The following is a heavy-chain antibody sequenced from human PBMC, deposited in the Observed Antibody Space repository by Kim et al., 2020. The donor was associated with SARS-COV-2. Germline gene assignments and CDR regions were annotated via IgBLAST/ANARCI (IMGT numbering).Heavy chain of an antibody. Sequence: SGPTLVNPTQTLTLTCTFSGFSLSTSGMCVSWIRQPPGKALEWLARIDWDDDKYYSTSLKTRLTISKDTSKNQVVLTMTNMDPVDTATYYCARIPGWSSGSASAPTLFPLVSCENSPSDTSSVAVGCLAQYF. D-gene: IGHD6-25*01. CDR3: ARIPGWSSGSASAPTLFPLVSCENSPSDTSSVAVGCLAQYF. CDR2: IDWDDDK. CDR1: GFSLSTSGMC. V-gene: IGHV2-70*11. J-gene: IGHJ1*01.